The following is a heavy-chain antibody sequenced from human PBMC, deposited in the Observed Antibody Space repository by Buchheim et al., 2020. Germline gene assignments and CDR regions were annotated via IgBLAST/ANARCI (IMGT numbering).Heavy chain of an antibody. CDR1: GFTFSDYY. CDR2: STTSGTTV. V-gene: IGHV3-11*04. D-gene: IGHD3-16*01. Sequence: QVQLVVSGGGLVKPGGSLRLSCAASGFTFSDYYMSWIRQAPGKGLQWISYSTTSGTTVDYADSVKGRFTVSRDNTKNSLYLQMNSLRAEDTAVYYCARAFAWGSAGDYWGQGTL. J-gene: IGHJ4*02. CDR3: ARAFAWGSAGDY.